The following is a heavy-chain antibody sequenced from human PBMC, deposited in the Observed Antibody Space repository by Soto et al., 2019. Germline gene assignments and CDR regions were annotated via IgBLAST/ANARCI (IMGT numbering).Heavy chain of an antibody. J-gene: IGHJ3*02. V-gene: IGHV3-30-3*01. D-gene: IGHD6-13*01. Sequence: GGSLRFSCAASGFTFSTYAMHWVRQAPGKGLEWVSVITSDGSKKYSADSVKGRFIISRDNYKNTLYLQMNSLRAEDTAVYYCARTVASAGPDAFDIWGQGTMVTVSS. CDR1: GFTFSTYA. CDR2: ITSDGSKK. CDR3: ARTVASAGPDAFDI.